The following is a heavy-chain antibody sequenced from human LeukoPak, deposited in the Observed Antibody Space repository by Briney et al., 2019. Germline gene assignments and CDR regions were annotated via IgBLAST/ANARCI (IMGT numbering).Heavy chain of an antibody. CDR1: GGSIINYY. J-gene: IGHJ4*02. CDR3: ARRGHGGNLAY. Sequence: PSETLSLTCTVSGGSIINYYWSWIRQPPGKGLEWIGYIYYSGSTNYNPSLKSRVIISVDTSKNQFSLKLSSVTAADTAVYYCARRGHGGNLAYWGQGTLVTVSS. CDR2: IYYSGST. D-gene: IGHD5-24*01. V-gene: IGHV4-59*08.